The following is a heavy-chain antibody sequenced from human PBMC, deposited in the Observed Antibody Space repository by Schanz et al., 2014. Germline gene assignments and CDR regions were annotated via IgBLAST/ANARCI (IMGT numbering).Heavy chain of an antibody. CDR3: AKEESPPSLVDY. CDR2: ISYDGSNQ. J-gene: IGHJ4*02. Sequence: VDLVESGGGLVQPGGSLRLSCSASGFTFSRFAMHWVRQAPGKGLEWVAAISYDGSNQYYTDSVKGRFTVSRDNSKKTVYMKRTRLRAEDRAVYYCAKEESPPSLVDYWGQGTLVTVSS. CDR1: GFTFSRFA. V-gene: IGHV3-30*04.